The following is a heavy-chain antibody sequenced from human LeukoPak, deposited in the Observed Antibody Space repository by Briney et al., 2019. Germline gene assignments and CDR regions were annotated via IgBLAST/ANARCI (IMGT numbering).Heavy chain of an antibody. CDR3: ARGSSSGWYFDY. D-gene: IGHD6-19*01. CDR2: INPDGSTA. CDR1: EFTFSTYW. J-gene: IGHJ4*02. Sequence: GGSLRLSCAASEFTFSTYWMHWVRQAPGKGLVWVSRINPDGSTASYAGSVEGRFTISRDNAKNSLYLQMNSLRAEDTAVYYCARGSSSGWYFDYWGQGTLVTVSS. V-gene: IGHV3-74*01.